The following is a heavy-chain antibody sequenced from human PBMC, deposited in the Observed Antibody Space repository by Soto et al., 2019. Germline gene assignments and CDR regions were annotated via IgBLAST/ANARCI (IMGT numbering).Heavy chain of an antibody. CDR1: GFTFSSSW. Sequence: PGRSLRLSCAASGFTFSSSWMHWVRQPPEKGLVWVSRINSDGSSTSYADSVKGRFTISRDNAKNTLYLQMNSLRAEDTAVYYCAGGDHMVRGLGTFGYWGQGTRVTVSS. D-gene: IGHD3-10*01. J-gene: IGHJ4*02. CDR2: INSDGSST. V-gene: IGHV3-74*01. CDR3: AGGDHMVRGLGTFGY.